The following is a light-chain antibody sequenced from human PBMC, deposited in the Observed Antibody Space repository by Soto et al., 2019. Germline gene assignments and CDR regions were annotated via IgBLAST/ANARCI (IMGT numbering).Light chain of an antibody. Sequence: EIVMTQSPATLSVSAGETATLSCWASQSVGSKLAWYQRKPRQAPRLLLLGASTKAAGIPARFSGSGSGTEFTLTIGSLQSEDFAVYYCQQYKNWPLLTFGGGTKVEIK. V-gene: IGKV3-15*01. CDR2: GAS. CDR1: QSVGSK. CDR3: QQYKNWPLLT. J-gene: IGKJ4*01.